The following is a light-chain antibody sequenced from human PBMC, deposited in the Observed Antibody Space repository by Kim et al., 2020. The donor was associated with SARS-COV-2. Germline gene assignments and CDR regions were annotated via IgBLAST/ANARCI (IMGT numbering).Light chain of an antibody. Sequence: SYELTQPPSVSVSPGQTASITCSGDKLGDKYVFWYQQKPGQSPVLVIYQDTKRPSGIPERFSASNSGNTATLTISGTQATDEADYYCQAWDSGTAVGFGG. CDR1: KLGDKY. CDR3: QAWDSGTAVG. CDR2: QDT. J-gene: IGLJ2*01. V-gene: IGLV3-1*01.